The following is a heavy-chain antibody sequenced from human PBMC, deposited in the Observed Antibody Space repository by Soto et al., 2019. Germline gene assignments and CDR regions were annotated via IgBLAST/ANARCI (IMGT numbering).Heavy chain of an antibody. CDR2: IIPIFGTA. CDR1: GGTFSSYA. V-gene: IGHV1-69*13. J-gene: IGHJ3*02. CDR3: ARYASPGYSSNADRDNAFDI. D-gene: IGHD6-13*01. Sequence: GASVKVSCKASGGTFSSYAISCVRQAPGQGLEWMGGIIPIFGTANYAQKFQGRVTITADESTSTAYMELSSLRSEDTAVYYCARYASPGYSSNADRDNAFDIWGQGTMVTV.